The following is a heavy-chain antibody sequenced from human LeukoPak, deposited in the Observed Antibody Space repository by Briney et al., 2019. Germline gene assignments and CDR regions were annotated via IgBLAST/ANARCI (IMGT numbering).Heavy chain of an antibody. CDR2: INQDGSEK. V-gene: IGHV3-7*04. D-gene: IGHD6-19*01. J-gene: IGHJ4*02. Sequence: PGRSLRLSCAVSGFSISNYWMSWVRHIPGKGLEWVANINQDGSEKYYVDSVKGRFTTSRDNAKNSLYLQMNSLRAEDTAVYYCARDGYSSGPGADWGQGTLVTVSS. CDR3: ARDGYSSGPGAD. CDR1: GFSISNYW.